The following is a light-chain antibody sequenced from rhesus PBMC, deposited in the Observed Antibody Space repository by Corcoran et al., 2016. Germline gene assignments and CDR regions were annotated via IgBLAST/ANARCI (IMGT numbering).Light chain of an antibody. V-gene: IGKV3-17*01. Sequence: ETVVTQSPATLSLSPGERATLSCRATQSVGSYLALYQQKPGQAPRLLIHDVSTRPTGIPDRFSGRGSGTDFSLPIGSLEPVDVGVYFCQETTNLWTFGQWTKVEI. J-gene: IGKJ1*01. CDR1: QSVGSY. CDR3: QETTNLWT. CDR2: DVS.